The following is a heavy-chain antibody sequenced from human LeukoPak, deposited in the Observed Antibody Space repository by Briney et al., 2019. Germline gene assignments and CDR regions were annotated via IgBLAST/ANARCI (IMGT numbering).Heavy chain of an antibody. J-gene: IGHJ4*02. Sequence: MAGGSLRLSCAASGFTFSSYSMNWVRQAPGKGLEWVSSISSSSSYIYYADSVKGRFTISRDNSKNTLYLQMNSLRAEDTAVYYCARDLPPSNNIVVVVAATFGYWGQGTLVTVSS. CDR3: ARDLPPSNNIVVVVAATFGY. D-gene: IGHD2-15*01. CDR1: GFTFSSYS. CDR2: ISSSSSYI. V-gene: IGHV3-21*01.